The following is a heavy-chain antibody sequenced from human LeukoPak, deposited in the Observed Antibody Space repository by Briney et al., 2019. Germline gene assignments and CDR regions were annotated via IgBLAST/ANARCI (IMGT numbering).Heavy chain of an antibody. J-gene: IGHJ4*02. CDR2: ISGSGGST. CDR1: GFTFSSYA. V-gene: IGHV3-23*01. CDR3: AKGRRYSYGYAYYFDY. Sequence: GGSLRLSCAASGFTFSSYAMSWVRQAPGKGLEWVSAISGSGGSTYYADSVKGRFTISRDNSKNTLYLQMNSLRAEDTAVYYYAKGRRYSYGYAYYFDYWGQGTLVTVSS. D-gene: IGHD5-18*01.